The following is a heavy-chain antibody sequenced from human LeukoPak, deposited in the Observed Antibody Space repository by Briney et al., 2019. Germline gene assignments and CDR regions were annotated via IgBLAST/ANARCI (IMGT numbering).Heavy chain of an antibody. CDR2: LSPHANYE. J-gene: IGHJ4*02. Sequence: PGRSLRLSCAASGFSFSDFGIHWVRQAPGKGLDWVAVLSPHANYEYYADSVQGRFAISRDDSKNTVYLQMNSLRDEETAVYYCARDWIDRSLDYWGLGTLVTVSS. CDR1: GFSFSDFG. D-gene: IGHD2-2*03. V-gene: IGHV3-33*01. CDR3: ARDWIDRSLDY.